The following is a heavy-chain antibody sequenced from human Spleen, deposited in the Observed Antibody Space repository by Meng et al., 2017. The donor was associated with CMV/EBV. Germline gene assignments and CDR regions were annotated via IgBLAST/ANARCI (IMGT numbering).Heavy chain of an antibody. J-gene: IGHJ4*02. CDR1: GYNFDIYG. CDR2: VSAENGDT. Sequence: QIQLVQSGPELRRPGALVKVSCKASGYNFDIYGITWVRQAPGQGLEWVGWVSAENGDTDYGQKFQGRVTVTADTFTNTAYMEMRSLRSDDSAMYYCARAGAAVTTHFDFWGQGTLVTVSS. V-gene: IGHV1-18*01. CDR3: ARAGAAVTTHFDF. D-gene: IGHD4-17*01.